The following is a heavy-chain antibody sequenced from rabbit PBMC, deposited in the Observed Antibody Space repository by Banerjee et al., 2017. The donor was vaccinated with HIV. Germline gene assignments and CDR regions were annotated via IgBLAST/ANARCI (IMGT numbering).Heavy chain of an antibody. CDR2: IYPGSVGST. D-gene: IGHD4-1*01. CDR1: GIDFNSYYY. Sequence: QPQLEESGGGLVQPEGSLTLTCKASGIDFNSYYYMCWVRQAPGKRPEWIACIYPGSVGSTYYATWAKGRFTISKASSTTVTLQMTSLTAADTATYFCARDLAGVIGWNFGLWGPGTLVTVS. V-gene: IGHV1S45*01. CDR3: ARDLAGVIGWNFGL. J-gene: IGHJ4*01.